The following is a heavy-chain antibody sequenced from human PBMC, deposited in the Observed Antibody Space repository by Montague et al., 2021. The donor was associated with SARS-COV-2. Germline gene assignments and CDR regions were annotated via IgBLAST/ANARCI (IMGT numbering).Heavy chain of an antibody. CDR2: IYYSGST. J-gene: IGHJ1*01. Sequence: SETLSLTCTVSGGSLSSYYWSWIRQPPGKGPEWIGYIYYSGSTNYNPSLKSRVTISVDTSKNQFSLNLSSVAAADTAVYYCARHVSGSLTHFHHWGQGSLITVPS. V-gene: IGHV4-59*08. CDR1: GGSLSSYY. D-gene: IGHD1-26*01. CDR3: ARHVSGSLTHFHH.